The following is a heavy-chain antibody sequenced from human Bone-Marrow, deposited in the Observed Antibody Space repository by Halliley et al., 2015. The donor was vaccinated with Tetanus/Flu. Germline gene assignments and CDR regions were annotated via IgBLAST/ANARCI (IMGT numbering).Heavy chain of an antibody. V-gene: IGHV3-30*18. CDR1: GFPFDTYA. J-gene: IGHJ4*02. D-gene: IGHD6-13*01. CDR2: ISHDGRMK. CDR3: AKGPHVMAGMAAGGFGY. Sequence: SLRLSCAASGFPFDTYAMHWVRQNPGKGLEWVAVISHDGRMKHSADSLGGRFTISRDNSNNTLFLQMNTLRPDDTGLYYCAKGPHVMAGMAAGGFGYWGQGILVTVSS.